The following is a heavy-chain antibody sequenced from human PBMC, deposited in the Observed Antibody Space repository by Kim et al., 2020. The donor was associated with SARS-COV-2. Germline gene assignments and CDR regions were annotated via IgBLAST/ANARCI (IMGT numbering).Heavy chain of an antibody. J-gene: IGHJ2*01. Sequence: GGSLRLSCAASGFTFSSYDMHWVRQATGKGLEWVSAIGTAGDTYYPGSVKGRFTISRENAKNSLYLQMNSLRAGDTAVYYCARVRKNDYVWGSYRYWYFDLWGRGTLVTVSS. V-gene: IGHV3-13*01. CDR3: ARVRKNDYVWGSYRYWYFDL. D-gene: IGHD3-16*02. CDR1: GFTFSSYD. CDR2: IGTAGDT.